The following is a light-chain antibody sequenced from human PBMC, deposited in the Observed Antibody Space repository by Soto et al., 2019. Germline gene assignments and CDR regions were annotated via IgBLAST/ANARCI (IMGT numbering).Light chain of an antibody. CDR2: AAS. Sequence: DIQMTQSPSSVSASVGDTVTITCRASQDISIWLAWYQQKPGKAHKLLIYAASRMQSGVPSRFSGSGSGTDFTLTISSLQPEDSATYYCQQTNSFPLTFGGGTKVEI. CDR3: QQTNSFPLT. V-gene: IGKV1-12*01. CDR1: QDISIW. J-gene: IGKJ4*01.